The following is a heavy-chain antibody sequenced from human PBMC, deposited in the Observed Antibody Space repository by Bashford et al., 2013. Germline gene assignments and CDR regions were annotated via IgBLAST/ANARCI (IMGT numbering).Heavy chain of an antibody. J-gene: IGHJ3*01. Sequence: SGPTLVKPTETLTLTCSFSGFSLSTSGTRVSWIRQPPGKALEWLARIDWDDEKFYSTSLKTRLTVSKDTSKNQVFLTMTNMDPVDTATYYCARIGFQNAFELWGQGTKVTVSS. CDR2: IDWDDEK. CDR3: ARIGFQNAFEL. CDR1: GFSLSTSGTR. V-gene: IGHV2-70*04.